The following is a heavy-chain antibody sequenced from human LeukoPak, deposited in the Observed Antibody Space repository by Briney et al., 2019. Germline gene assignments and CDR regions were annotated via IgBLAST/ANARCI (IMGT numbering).Heavy chain of an antibody. D-gene: IGHD1-26*01. CDR3: AKDGSYYDFDY. J-gene: IGHJ4*02. CDR1: GFSFSSYA. Sequence: GGSLRLSCAASGFSFSSYAMSWVRQVPGKGLEWVSSISGSGGSTDYADSVKGRFTISRENSKNTLYLQMNSLRAEDTAVYYCAKDGSYYDFDYWGQGTLVTVSS. V-gene: IGHV3-23*01. CDR2: ISGSGGST.